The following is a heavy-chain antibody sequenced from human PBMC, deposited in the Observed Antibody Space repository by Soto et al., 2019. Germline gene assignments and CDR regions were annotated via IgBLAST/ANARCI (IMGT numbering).Heavy chain of an antibody. CDR2: INASNGDT. D-gene: IGHD6-13*01. CDR3: ARDLESSIDY. Sequence: ASVKVSCKASGYTFINYYMHWVRQAPGQRLERMGWINASNGDTKYAQNFQGRVTITRDTSATTVYMELSSLTSEDTTVYYCARDLESSIDYWGQGTLVTVSS. J-gene: IGHJ4*02. V-gene: IGHV1-3*01. CDR1: GYTFINYY.